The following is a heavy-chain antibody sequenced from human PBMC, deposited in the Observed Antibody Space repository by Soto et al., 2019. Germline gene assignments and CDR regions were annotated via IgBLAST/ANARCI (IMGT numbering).Heavy chain of an antibody. V-gene: IGHV1-2*02. Sequence: ASVKVSCRTSGYIFTDHLIHWLRQSPGQGLQWVGWVHPDSGGTNVAQAFQDRVTMTADTSITTAYMDLARLRPDDTAIFYCARGAQGFFPVSGIYFYFDHWGQGTPVTVSS. D-gene: IGHD3-22*01. CDR1: GYIFTDHL. CDR3: ARGAQGFFPVSGIYFYFDH. J-gene: IGHJ4*02. CDR2: VHPDSGGT.